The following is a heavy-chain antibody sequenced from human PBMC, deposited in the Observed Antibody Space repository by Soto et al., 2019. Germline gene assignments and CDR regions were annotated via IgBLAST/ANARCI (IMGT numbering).Heavy chain of an antibody. J-gene: IGHJ4*02. D-gene: IGHD2-21*02. CDR3: ASEALCGADCYFFEY. V-gene: IGHV3-48*03. CDR1: GFTFSNSE. CDR2: INYSGSNI. Sequence: GGSLRLSCAASGFTFSNSEMFWVRQDPGKGLEWVSKINYSGSNIYYSKSVKGRFTISRDNAKNSLSLQMNSLTDEDTAIYYCASEALCGADCYFFEYWGPGTRVTVSS.